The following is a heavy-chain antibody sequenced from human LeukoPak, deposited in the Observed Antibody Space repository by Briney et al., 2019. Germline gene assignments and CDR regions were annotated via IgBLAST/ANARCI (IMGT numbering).Heavy chain of an antibody. J-gene: IGHJ4*02. D-gene: IGHD6-13*01. CDR3: ARVGIAAAGHFDY. V-gene: IGHV1-8*01. CDR2: MNPNSGNT. Sequence: ASAKVSCKASGYTFTSYDINWVRQATGQGLEWMGWMNPNSGNTGYAQKFQGRVTMTRNTSISTAYMELSSLRSEDTAVYYCARVGIAAAGHFDYWGQGTLVTVSS. CDR1: GYTFTSYD.